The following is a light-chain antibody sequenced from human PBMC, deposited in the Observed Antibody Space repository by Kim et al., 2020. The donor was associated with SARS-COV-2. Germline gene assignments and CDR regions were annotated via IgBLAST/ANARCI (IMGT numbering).Light chain of an antibody. CDR3: QQRSNWPIT. V-gene: IGKV3-11*01. CDR2: DAS. J-gene: IGKJ5*01. Sequence: SPGEGATLSCRASQSVSSYLAWYQQKPGRAPRLLIYDASNRATGIPARFSGSGSGTDFTLTISSLEPEDFAVYYCQQRSNWPITFGQGTRLEIK. CDR1: QSVSSY.